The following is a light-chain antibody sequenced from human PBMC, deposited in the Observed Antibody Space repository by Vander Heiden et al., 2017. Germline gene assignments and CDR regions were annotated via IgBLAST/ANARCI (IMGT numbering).Light chain of an antibody. CDR3: QSYDSSLSGWV. CDR2: GNN. CDR1: SSNIGAGYD. V-gene: IGLV1-40*01. J-gene: IGLJ3*02. Sequence: QSVLTQPPSASGAPGQRVTIPCTGSSSNIGAGYDVHWYQQLPGTAPKLLIYGNNNRPSGVPDRFSGSKSGTSASLAITGLQAEDEADYYCQSYDSSLSGWVFGGGTKLTVL.